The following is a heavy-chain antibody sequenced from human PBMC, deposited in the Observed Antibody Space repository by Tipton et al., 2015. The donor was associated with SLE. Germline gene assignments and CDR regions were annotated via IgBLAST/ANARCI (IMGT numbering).Heavy chain of an antibody. CDR3: ARDGLVQSWYFDL. Sequence: TLSLTCAVYGGSFSGYYWSWIRQPPGKGLEWIGEINHSGSTNYNPSLKSRVAISVDTSKNQFFLKLSSVTAADTAVYYCARDGLVQSWYFDLWGRGTLVTVSS. J-gene: IGHJ2*01. D-gene: IGHD6-6*01. CDR1: GGSFSGYY. CDR2: INHSGST. V-gene: IGHV4-34*01.